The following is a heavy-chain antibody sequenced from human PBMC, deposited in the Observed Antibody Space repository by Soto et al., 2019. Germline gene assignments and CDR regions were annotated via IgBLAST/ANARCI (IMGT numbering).Heavy chain of an antibody. D-gene: IGHD2-21*02. V-gene: IGHV3-74*01. CDR3: AREHCGGDCSQEYFQH. Sequence: EVQLVESGGGLVQPGGSLRLSCAASEFTFSSYWMHWVRQAPGQGLVWVSRVNSDGSSTTYADSVKGRFTISRDNDKNTLYLQMNSLRADDTAVYYCAREHCGGDCSQEYFQHWGQGTLVTVSS. J-gene: IGHJ1*01. CDR2: VNSDGSST. CDR1: EFTFSSYW.